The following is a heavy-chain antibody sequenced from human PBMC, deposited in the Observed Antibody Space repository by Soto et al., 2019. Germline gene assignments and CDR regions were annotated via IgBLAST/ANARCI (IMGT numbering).Heavy chain of an antibody. CDR1: GSIGTYD. D-gene: IGHD3-3*01. J-gene: IGHJ3*02. Sequence: GSIGTYDCNWSRQPPGKGLEWIGYIFNSGSTNYNPSLKSRVTMSLETSKNQFSLRLSSVTAADTAVYYCASFHPWSAYYPSPEDAFDIWGQGTMVTVSS. V-gene: IGHV4-59*01. CDR2: IFNSGST. CDR3: ASFHPWSAYYPSPEDAFDI.